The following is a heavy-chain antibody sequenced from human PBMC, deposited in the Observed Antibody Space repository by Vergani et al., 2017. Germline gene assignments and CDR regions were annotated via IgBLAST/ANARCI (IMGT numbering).Heavy chain of an antibody. Sequence: QVQLVQSGAEVKKPGASVKVSCRASGYSFSSYDISWVRQATGQGLEWMGWINPNSGGTHYAQRFQGRVTMTRDTSINTASMELSGLRSDDTAVYYCARDGLPWNSGRSWFDPWGQGTLVTVSS. CDR3: ARDGLPWNSGRSWFDP. D-gene: IGHD1-7*01. CDR1: GYSFSSYD. CDR2: INPNSGGT. J-gene: IGHJ5*02. V-gene: IGHV1-2*02.